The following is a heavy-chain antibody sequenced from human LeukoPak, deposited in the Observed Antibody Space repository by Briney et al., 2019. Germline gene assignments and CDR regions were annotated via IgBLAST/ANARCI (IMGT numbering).Heavy chain of an antibody. CDR2: ISYDGSNK. J-gene: IGHJ4*02. CDR1: GFTFSSYA. Sequence: GGSLRLSCAASGFTFSSYAMHWVRQAPGKGLEWVAIISYDGSNKYYADSVKGRFTISRDNSKNTLYLQMNSLRVEDTAMYYCARGEDYYYTSRYKYYFDYWGQGPLVPASS. CDR3: ARGEDYYYTSRYKYYFDY. V-gene: IGHV3-30*14. D-gene: IGHD3-22*01.